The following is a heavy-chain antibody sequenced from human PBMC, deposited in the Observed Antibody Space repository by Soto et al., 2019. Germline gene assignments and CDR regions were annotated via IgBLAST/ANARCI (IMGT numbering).Heavy chain of an antibody. CDR3: AKDEGTQWPPLYYFDY. J-gene: IGHJ4*02. Sequence: PGGSLRLSCAASGFTFSSYGMHWVRQAPGKGLEWVAVISYDGSNKYYADSVKGRFTISRDNSKNTLYLQMNSLRAEDTAVYYCAKDEGTQWPPLYYFDYWGQGTLVTVSS. D-gene: IGHD6-19*01. V-gene: IGHV3-30*18. CDR2: ISYDGSNK. CDR1: GFTFSSYG.